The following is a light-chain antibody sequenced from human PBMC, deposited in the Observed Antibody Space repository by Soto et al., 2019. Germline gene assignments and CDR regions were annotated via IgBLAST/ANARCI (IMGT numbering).Light chain of an antibody. CDR1: NIRTKS. Sequence: SYELTQPPSVSVAPGQTARITCGGNNIRTKSVHWYQQKPGQAPVLVVCDDSDRPSGIPERFSGFNSGNTATLTISRVEAGDEADYFCQVWDSGSEHYVFGAGTKVTVL. J-gene: IGLJ1*01. CDR2: DDS. V-gene: IGLV3-21*02. CDR3: QVWDSGSEHYV.